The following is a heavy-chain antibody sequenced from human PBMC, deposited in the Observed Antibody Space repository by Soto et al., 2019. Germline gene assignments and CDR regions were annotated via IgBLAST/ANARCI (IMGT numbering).Heavy chain of an antibody. D-gene: IGHD4-17*01. CDR1: GGSISCSSYY. CDR2: IYYSGST. Sequence: SETLSLTCTVSGGSISCSSYYWGWIRQPPGKGLEWIGSIYYSGSTYYNPSLKSRVTISIDTSKNQFSLNLRSVTAADTAVHYCARGHLRGIDAFDIWGQGTMVTVS. CDR3: ARGHLRGIDAFDI. V-gene: IGHV4-39*07. J-gene: IGHJ3*02.